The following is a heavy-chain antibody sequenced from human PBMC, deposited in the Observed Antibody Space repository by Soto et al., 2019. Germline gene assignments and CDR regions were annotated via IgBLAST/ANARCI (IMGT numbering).Heavy chain of an antibody. CDR1: GGSISSSSYY. CDR2: IYFSWST. J-gene: IGHJ4*02. CDR3: ARHFEAVAGTGFDY. V-gene: IGHV4-39*01. Sequence: PSETLSLTCTVSGGSISSSSYYWGWIRQPPGKRLEWIGSIYFSWSTFYNPSLKSRVTISVDTFKNQFSLKLSSVTAADTAVYYCARHFEAVAGTGFDYWGQGTLVTVSS. D-gene: IGHD6-19*01.